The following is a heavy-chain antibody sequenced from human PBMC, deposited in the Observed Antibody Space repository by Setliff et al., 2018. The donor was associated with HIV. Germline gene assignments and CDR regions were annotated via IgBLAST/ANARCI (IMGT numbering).Heavy chain of an antibody. CDR1: GYSFTKYE. J-gene: IGHJ3*02. CDR2: ISAYNGNT. V-gene: IGHV1-18*01. Sequence: ASVKVSCKASGYSFTKYEINWVRQAPGQGLEWMGWISAYNGNTNYAQKLQGRVTMTTDTSTSTAYMELRGLRSDDTAVYHCARDVDYTDAFDIWGQGTMVTVSS. CDR3: ARDVDYTDAFDI. D-gene: IGHD4-4*01.